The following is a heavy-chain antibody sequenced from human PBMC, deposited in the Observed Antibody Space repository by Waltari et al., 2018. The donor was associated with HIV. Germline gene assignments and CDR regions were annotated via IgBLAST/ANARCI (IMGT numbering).Heavy chain of an antibody. CDR1: GLKFDDYA. D-gene: IGHD3-10*02. Sequence: EVQLVESGGGLVQPGRSMRLSRPGAGLKFDDYAMHWVRQPPGKGLEWVSSISWHSTRITYADSVKGRFTISRDNAKKSLYLQMDSLRPEDTAFYYCSRGPMYNWFDPWGQGTLVTVSS. CDR2: ISWHSTRI. CDR3: SRGPMYNWFDP. J-gene: IGHJ5*02. V-gene: IGHV3-9*01.